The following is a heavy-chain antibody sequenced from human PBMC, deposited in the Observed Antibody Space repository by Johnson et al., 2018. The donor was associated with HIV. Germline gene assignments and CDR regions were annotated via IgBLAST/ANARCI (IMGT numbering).Heavy chain of an antibody. D-gene: IGHD1-1*01. Sequence: QVQLVESGGGVVQPGGSLRLSCAASGFTFRNYAMHWVRQAPGKGLEWVAFIRSDGSNKSYADSVRGRFTISRDNSKNTLSLQMNTLRAEDTAVYYCARGELEDDAFDIWGQGTMVTVSS. CDR2: IRSDGSNK. J-gene: IGHJ3*02. CDR1: GFTFRNYA. CDR3: ARGELEDDAFDI. V-gene: IGHV3-30*02.